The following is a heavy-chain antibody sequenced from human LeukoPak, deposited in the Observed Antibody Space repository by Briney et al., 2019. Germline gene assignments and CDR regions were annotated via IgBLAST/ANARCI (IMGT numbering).Heavy chain of an antibody. CDR2: ISGSGDTT. Sequence: GGSLRLSCTASGFTFSNFAVSWVRQAPGKGLEWVSSISGSGDTTYYADSVKGRFTISRDDSKNTLYLQMNSLRGEDTAVFYCAKGAAGGRAYFFDYWGQGTLVTVSS. J-gene: IGHJ4*02. V-gene: IGHV3-23*01. CDR3: AKGAAGGRAYFFDY. CDR1: GFTFSNFA. D-gene: IGHD6-13*01.